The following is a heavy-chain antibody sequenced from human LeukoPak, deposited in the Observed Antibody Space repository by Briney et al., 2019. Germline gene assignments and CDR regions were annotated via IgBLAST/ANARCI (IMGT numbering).Heavy chain of an antibody. CDR3: ARDRGLLTTRFYFDY. J-gene: IGHJ4*02. CDR1: GFTVSSNC. CDR2: IYSGGGT. V-gene: IGHV3-66*01. Sequence: SGGSLRLSCAASGFTVSSNCMNWVRQAPGKGLEWLSVIYSGGGTYYADSVKGRFAISVDNSKNTLELQMNSLRAEDTAVYYCARDRGLLTTRFYFDYWGQGTLVTVSS. D-gene: IGHD1-1*01.